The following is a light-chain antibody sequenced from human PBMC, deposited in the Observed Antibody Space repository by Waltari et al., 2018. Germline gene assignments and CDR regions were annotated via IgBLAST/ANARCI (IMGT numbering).Light chain of an antibody. J-gene: IGKJ4*01. CDR1: QSVSSN. CDR3: QQYNNWPLT. CDR2: GAS. V-gene: IGKV3-15*01. Sequence: EIVMTQSPATLSVSPGERATLSCRASQSVSSNFAWYQQKPGQAPRLLIYGASTRATGIPARFSGSGSGTEFTLTISSMQSEDFAVYDCQQYNNWPLTFGGGTKVEIK.